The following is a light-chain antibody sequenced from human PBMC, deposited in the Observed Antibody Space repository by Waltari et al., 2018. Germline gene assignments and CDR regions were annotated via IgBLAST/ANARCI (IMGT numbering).Light chain of an antibody. V-gene: IGKV3-20*01. CDR1: QTLTGSW. CDR2: GAS. J-gene: IGKJ4*01. CDR3: QQYDGSVVT. Sequence: SNRALQTLTGSWLPLYHQEPGQPPSLLTHGASNRAPGIPDRFSGSGSGTGVTLTISRLEPEDSAVYYCQQYDGSVVTFGGGTKVEIK.